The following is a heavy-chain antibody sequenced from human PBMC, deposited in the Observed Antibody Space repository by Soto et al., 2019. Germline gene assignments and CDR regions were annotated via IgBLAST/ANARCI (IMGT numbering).Heavy chain of an antibody. V-gene: IGHV3-30-3*01. Sequence: QVQLVESGGGVVQPGRSLRLSCAASGFTFSSYAMHWVRQAPGKGLEWVAVISYDGSNKYYADSVKGRFTISRDNSKNTLYLQMNSLRAEDTAVYYCARDLGWNDVYYYYGMDVWGQGTTVTVSS. D-gene: IGHD1-1*01. J-gene: IGHJ6*02. CDR2: ISYDGSNK. CDR1: GFTFSSYA. CDR3: ARDLGWNDVYYYYGMDV.